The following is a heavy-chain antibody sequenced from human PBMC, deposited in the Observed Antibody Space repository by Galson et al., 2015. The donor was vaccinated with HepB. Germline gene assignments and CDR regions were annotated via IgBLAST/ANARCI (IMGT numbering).Heavy chain of an antibody. J-gene: IGHJ3*02. V-gene: IGHV3-30-3*01. CDR3: ARPRGDAFDI. CDR1: GFTFSSYA. CDR2: ISYDGSNK. Sequence: SLRLSCAASGFTFSSYAMHWVRQAPGKGLEWVAVISYDGSNKYYADSVKGRFTISRDNSKNTLYLQMNSLRAEDTAVYYCARPRGDAFDIWGQGTMVTVSS.